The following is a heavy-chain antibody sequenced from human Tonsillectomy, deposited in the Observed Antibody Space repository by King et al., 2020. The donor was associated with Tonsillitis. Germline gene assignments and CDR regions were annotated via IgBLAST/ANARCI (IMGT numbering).Heavy chain of an antibody. CDR1: SGSFNGYY. V-gene: IGHV4-34*01. CDR2: INHSGST. J-gene: IGHJ6*03. Sequence: VQLQQWGAGLLKPSETLSLTCAVYSGSFNGYYWSWVRQPPGKGLEWIGEINHSGSTNSNPSLKSRVTISVDTSKNQFSLKLSSVTAADTAVYYCARGGPFFYYMDVWDKGTTVTVSS. D-gene: IGHD2/OR15-2a*01. CDR3: ARGGPFFYYMDV.